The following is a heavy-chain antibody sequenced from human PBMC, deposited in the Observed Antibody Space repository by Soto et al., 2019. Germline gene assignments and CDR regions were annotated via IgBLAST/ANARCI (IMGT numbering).Heavy chain of an antibody. CDR1: GFTFSSYS. CDR2: ISSSSSTI. V-gene: IGHV3-48*02. Sequence: EVQLVESGGGLVQPGGSLRLSCAASGFTFSSYSMNWVRQAPGKGLEWVSYISSSSSTIYYADSVKGRFTISRDNAKNSLYRHMNSLRDEDTAIYYCASERGYSSSFDFWGQGTLVTVSS. J-gene: IGHJ4*02. D-gene: IGHD6-13*01. CDR3: ASERGYSSSFDF.